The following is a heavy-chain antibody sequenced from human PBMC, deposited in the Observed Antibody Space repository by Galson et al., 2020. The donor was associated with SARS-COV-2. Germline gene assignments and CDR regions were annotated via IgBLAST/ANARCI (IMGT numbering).Heavy chain of an antibody. Sequence: SQTLSLTSAVYGGSFSGYYWSWIRQPPGKGLEWIGEINHSGSTNSNPYLKSRDTISVDTSKNQFSLKLSAVNAADTSVYYCSRGTRKWLSNDYSSYMDVWGKVTTVTVAS. CDR3: SRGTRKWLSNDYSSYMDV. V-gene: IGHV4-34*01. CDR1: GGSFSGYY. D-gene: IGHD3-22*01. J-gene: IGHJ6*03. CDR2: INHSGST.